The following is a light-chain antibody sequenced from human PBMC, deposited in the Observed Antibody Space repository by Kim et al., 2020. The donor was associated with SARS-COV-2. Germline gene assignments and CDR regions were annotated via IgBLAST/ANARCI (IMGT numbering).Light chain of an antibody. J-gene: IGKJ4*01. V-gene: IGKV1-12*01. Sequence: DIQMTQSPSHVTASVGDRVSITCRASHDISTFLAWYQQRPGRAPKLLIYCASNLESGVPSRFSGSGSGTEFTLTISSLQPEDIATYYCQQHTSFPLTFGGGTKVEI. CDR1: HDISTF. CDR2: CAS. CDR3: QQHTSFPLT.